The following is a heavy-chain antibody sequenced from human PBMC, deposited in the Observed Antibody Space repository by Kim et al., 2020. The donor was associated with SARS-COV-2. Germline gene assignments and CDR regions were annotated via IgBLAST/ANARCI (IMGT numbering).Heavy chain of an antibody. V-gene: IGHV5-51*01. D-gene: IGHD1-20*01. J-gene: IGHJ4*02. Sequence: PSFQGQVTISADKSISTAYLQWSSLTASDTAMYYCARQDYNWNDNYDFDYWGQGTLVTVSS. CDR3: ARQDYNWNDNYDFDY.